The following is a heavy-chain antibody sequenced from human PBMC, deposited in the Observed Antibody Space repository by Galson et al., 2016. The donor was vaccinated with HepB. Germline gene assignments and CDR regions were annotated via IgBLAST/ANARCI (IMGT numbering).Heavy chain of an antibody. V-gene: IGHV3-74*01. Sequence: SLRLSCAASGFTFSNYWMHWVRQAPGKGLVWVSRINTDETWQTYTDSVRGRFTISRDNAKNTLYLQMDSLRVEDTAVYYCARGGTGHCSSISGSDYYYRGMDVWGQGTTVTVSS. CDR3: ARGGTGHCSSISGSDYYYRGMDV. CDR2: INTDETWQ. CDR1: GFTFSNYW. D-gene: IGHD2-2*01. J-gene: IGHJ6*02.